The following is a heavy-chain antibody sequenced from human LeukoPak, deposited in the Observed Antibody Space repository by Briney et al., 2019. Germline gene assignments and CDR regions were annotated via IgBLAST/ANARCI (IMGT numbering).Heavy chain of an antibody. J-gene: IGHJ3*02. D-gene: IGHD4-17*01. CDR2: IKNKAFGGTR. CDR1: GFTFDDYA. CDR3: TRYYGDNDAFDI. Sequence: GGSLRLSCTASGFTFDDYAMSWFRQAPGKGLEWVGFIKNKAFGGTREYAASVKGRFIISRDDSKSIAYLQMNSLKTEDTAVYYCTRYYGDNDAFDIWGQGTMVTVSS. V-gene: IGHV3-49*03.